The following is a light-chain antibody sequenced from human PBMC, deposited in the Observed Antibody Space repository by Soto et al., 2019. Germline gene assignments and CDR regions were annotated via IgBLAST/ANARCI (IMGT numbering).Light chain of an antibody. CDR1: QGISGW. CDR2: ATS. CDR3: QQANSFPYT. V-gene: IGKV1-12*01. J-gene: IGKJ2*01. Sequence: DIQMTQSPSSVSASVGDRVTITWRASQGISGWVAWYQQKPGKAPKLLVFATSSLQSGIPSRFSGSGSVADFTLTISSLQPEDSATYYCQQANSFPYTFGQGTKLEVK.